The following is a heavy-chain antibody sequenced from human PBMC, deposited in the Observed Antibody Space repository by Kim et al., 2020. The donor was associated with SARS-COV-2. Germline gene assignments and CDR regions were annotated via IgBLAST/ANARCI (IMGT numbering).Heavy chain of an antibody. J-gene: IGHJ6*02. Sequence: GGSLRLSCAASGFTVSSNYMSWVRQAPGKGLEWVSVIYSGGSTYYADSVKGRFTISRHNSKNTLYLQMNSLRAEDTAVYYCARSPSGLDYYYGMDVWGQGTTVTVSS. V-gene: IGHV3-53*04. CDR1: GFTVSSNY. CDR3: ARSPSGLDYYYGMDV. D-gene: IGHD3-10*01. CDR2: IYSGGST.